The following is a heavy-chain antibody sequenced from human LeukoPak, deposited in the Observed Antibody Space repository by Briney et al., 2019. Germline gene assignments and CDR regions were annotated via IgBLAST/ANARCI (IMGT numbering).Heavy chain of an antibody. Sequence: PGGSPRLSCAASGFTFSSYWMHWVRQAPGKGLVWVSRINGDGSSTGYADSVKGRFTISRDNAKNTLYLQMNSLRVEDTAVYYCARGNYIQTNWGQGTLVTVSS. CDR1: GFTFSSYW. CDR2: INGDGSST. CDR3: ARGNYIQTN. D-gene: IGHD5-24*01. J-gene: IGHJ4*02. V-gene: IGHV3-74*01.